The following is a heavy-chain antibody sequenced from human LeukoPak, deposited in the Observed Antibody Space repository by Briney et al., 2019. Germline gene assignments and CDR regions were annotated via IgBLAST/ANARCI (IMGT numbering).Heavy chain of an antibody. D-gene: IGHD3-22*01. J-gene: IGHJ4*02. CDR1: GFTFSSYG. Sequence: PGGSLRLSCAASGFTFSSYGMHWVRQAPGKGLEWVALIWYDGTNKYYADSVKGRFAISRDNSKDTLYLQMNSLRAEDTAVYYCARESTYYESSGQVPFDYWGQGTLVTVSS. V-gene: IGHV3-33*01. CDR3: ARESTYYESSGQVPFDY. CDR2: IWYDGTNK.